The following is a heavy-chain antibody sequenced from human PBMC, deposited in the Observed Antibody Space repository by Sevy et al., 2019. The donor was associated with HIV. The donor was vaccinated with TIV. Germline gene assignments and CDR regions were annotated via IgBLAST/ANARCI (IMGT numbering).Heavy chain of an antibody. CDR1: GFTFSSYW. J-gene: IGHJ3*02. CDR3: ARLRYCSSTSCYTYYGADAFDI. D-gene: IGHD2-2*02. Sequence: GGCLRLSCAASGFTFSSYWMHWVRQAPGKGLVWVSRINSDGSSTSYADSVKGRFTISRDNAKNTLYLQMNSLRAEDTAMYYCARLRYCSSTSCYTYYGADAFDIWGQGTMVTVSS. CDR2: INSDGSST. V-gene: IGHV3-74*01.